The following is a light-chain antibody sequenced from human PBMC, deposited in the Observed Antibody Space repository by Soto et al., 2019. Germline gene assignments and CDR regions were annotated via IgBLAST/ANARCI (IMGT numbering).Light chain of an antibody. CDR1: SFNIGSNA. CDR3: ATWDDGLSAYV. J-gene: IGLJ1*01. V-gene: IGLV1-44*01. CDR2: SNS. Sequence: QSALTQPPSASRTPGQRVTISCSGSSFNIGSNAVNWYQQLPGTAPKLLIFSNSQRPSGVPDRFSGAKSGTSASLAISGLQSEDEANYYCATWDDGLSAYVFGTGTKLTVL.